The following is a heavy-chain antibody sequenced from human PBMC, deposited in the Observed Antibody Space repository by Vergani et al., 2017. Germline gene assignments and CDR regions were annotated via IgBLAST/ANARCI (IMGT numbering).Heavy chain of an antibody. Sequence: QVQLQELGPGLVKPSETLSFTCTVPGGPISSYYWTWIRQPAGKGLEWIGRIYTSGSTNYNPSLKSRVTMSVDTSKNQSSLKLSSVTAADTAVYYCARVGSGYDHDAFDIWGQGTMVTVSS. V-gene: IGHV4-4*07. J-gene: IGHJ3*02. CDR1: GGPISSYY. CDR3: ARVGSGYDHDAFDI. CDR2: IYTSGST. D-gene: IGHD5-12*01.